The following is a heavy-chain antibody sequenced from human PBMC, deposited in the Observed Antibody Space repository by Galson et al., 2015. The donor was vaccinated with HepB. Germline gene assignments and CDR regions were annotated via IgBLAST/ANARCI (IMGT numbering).Heavy chain of an antibody. V-gene: IGHV1-2*04. J-gene: IGHJ6*02. D-gene: IGHD2-2*02. CDR2: INPNSGGT. Sequence: SVKVSCKASGYTFTGYYMHWVRQAPGQGLEWMGWINPNSGGTNYAQKFQGWVTMTRDTSISTAYMELSRLRSDDTAVYYCARGGVGRASCYTVACWPGYYYGMDVWGQGTTVTVSS. CDR1: GYTFTGYY. CDR3: ARGGVGRASCYTVACWPGYYYGMDV.